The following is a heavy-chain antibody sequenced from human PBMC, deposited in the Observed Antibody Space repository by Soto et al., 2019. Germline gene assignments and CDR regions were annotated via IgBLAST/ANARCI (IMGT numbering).Heavy chain of an antibody. J-gene: IGHJ4*02. V-gene: IGHV3-30*04. D-gene: IGHD3-9*01. CDR2: ISYDGSNK. Sequence: GGSRRLSCAASEFTVSTYAMHWVRQTPGKALDRVPVISYDGSNKHYADSVKGRFTISRDNSKNTLYLHMNSLRAEHTAVYYCASPPVLGILVPNACWRQGTLDTVSS. CDR1: EFTVSTYA. CDR3: ASPPVLGILVPNAC.